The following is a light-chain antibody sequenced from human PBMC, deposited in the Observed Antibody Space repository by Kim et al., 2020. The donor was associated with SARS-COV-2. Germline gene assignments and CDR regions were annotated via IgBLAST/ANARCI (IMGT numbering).Light chain of an antibody. CDR2: AVS. J-gene: IGKJ5*01. Sequence: DIQMTQSPSSLSASVGDRVTITCRASQDISNYLGWFQQKPGKAPKSLIYAVSSLKSGVPSKFSGSGSGTEFTLTISSLQPEDFGTYYCQQYKSHPVTFGQGTRLEIK. CDR3: QQYKSHPVT. V-gene: IGKV1-16*02. CDR1: QDISNY.